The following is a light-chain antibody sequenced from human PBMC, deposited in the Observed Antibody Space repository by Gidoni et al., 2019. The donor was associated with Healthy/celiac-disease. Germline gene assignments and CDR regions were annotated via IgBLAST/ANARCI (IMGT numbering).Light chain of an antibody. CDR3: QSYDSSLSVVV. CDR1: SSNIGAGYD. Sequence: QSVLTQPPSVSGAPGQRVTISCTGSSSNIGAGYDVHWYQQLPGTAPKLLIYGNSTRPSGVPDRFSGSKSGTSASLAITGLQAEDEADYCCQSYDSSLSVVVFGGGTKLTVL. J-gene: IGLJ2*01. CDR2: GNS. V-gene: IGLV1-40*01.